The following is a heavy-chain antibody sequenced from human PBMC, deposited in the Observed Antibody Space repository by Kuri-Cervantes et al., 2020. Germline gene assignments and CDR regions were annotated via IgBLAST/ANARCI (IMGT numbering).Heavy chain of an antibody. V-gene: IGHV4-34*01. CDR2: INHSGST. J-gene: IGHJ4*02. CDR3: ARVGSSSSRPYFFDD. D-gene: IGHD6-6*01. CDR1: GGSFSGYY. Sequence: SETLSLTCAVYGGSFSGYYWSWIRQPPGKGLEWIGEINHSGSTNYNPSLKSRVTISVDTSKNQFSLKLSSVTAADTAVYYCARVGSSSSRPYFFDDWGQGTLVTVSS.